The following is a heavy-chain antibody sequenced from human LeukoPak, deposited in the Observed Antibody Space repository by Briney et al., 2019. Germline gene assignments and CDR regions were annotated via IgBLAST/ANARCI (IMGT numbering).Heavy chain of an antibody. Sequence: GGSLRLSCAASGFTFSSYSMNWVRQAPGKGLEWVSSISSSSSYIYYADSVKGRFNISRDNAKNSLYLQMNSLRAEDTAVYYCARDVGPAAAIPRFGYWGQGTLVTVSS. J-gene: IGHJ4*02. D-gene: IGHD2-2*02. CDR3: ARDVGPAAAIPRFGY. CDR1: GFTFSSYS. V-gene: IGHV3-21*01. CDR2: ISSSSSYI.